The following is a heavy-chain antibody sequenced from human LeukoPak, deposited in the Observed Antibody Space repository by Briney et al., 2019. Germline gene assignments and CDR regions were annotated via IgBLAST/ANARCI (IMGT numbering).Heavy chain of an antibody. Sequence: SETLSLTCTVSGGSISTYFRTWIRQFPGKGLEWIGYIYYTGTTSYNPSLKSRVTISVDTSKNQFSLSLSSVTAADTAVYYCARYHQPSGPNWLDRWGQGTLVTVSS. CDR3: ARYHQPSGPNWLDR. D-gene: IGHD2-15*01. V-gene: IGHV4-59*01. J-gene: IGHJ5*02. CDR2: IYYTGTT. CDR1: GGSISTYF.